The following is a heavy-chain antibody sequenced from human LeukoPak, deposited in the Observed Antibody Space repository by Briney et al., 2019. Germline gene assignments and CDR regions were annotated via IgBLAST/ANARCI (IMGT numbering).Heavy chain of an antibody. CDR3: NKDHLFYSCDFDLDV. Sequence: GGSLRLSCAASGFTVGVNEMRWVRQAPGKGLERVSFNRDGDTYHADSRKGRLTISRDNSKITLHVHKKRLRGEDTAVYYFNKDHLFYSCDFDLDVWGQGTTVTVSS. J-gene: IGHJ6*02. CDR2: NRDGDT. V-gene: IGHV3-38-3*01. CDR1: GFTVGVNE. D-gene: IGHD2-21*01.